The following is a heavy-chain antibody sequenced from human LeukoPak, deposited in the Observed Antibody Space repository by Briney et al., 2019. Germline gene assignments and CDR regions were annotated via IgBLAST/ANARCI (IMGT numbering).Heavy chain of an antibody. CDR2: MHYSGNFYSESA. CDR3: AREVRSSWYSYHGMDV. Sequence: SETLSLTCSVSGASIDRSSFYWAWIRQPPGKGLEWIGSMHYSGNFYSESAYYNPSLRSRATISVDTSKNQFSLKLSSVTAADTAVYYCAREVRSSWYSYHGMDVWGQGTTVTVSS. V-gene: IGHV4-39*07. CDR1: GASIDRSSFY. D-gene: IGHD6-13*01. J-gene: IGHJ6*02.